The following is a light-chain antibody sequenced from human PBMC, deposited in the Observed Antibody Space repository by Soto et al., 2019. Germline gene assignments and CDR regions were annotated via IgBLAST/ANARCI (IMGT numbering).Light chain of an antibody. CDR2: EVS. J-gene: IGLJ1*01. V-gene: IGLV2-8*01. Sequence: QSALTQPPSASGSPGQSVTISCTGTSRDVGGYNYVSWYQQHPGKAPKLMIYEVSKRPSGVPDRFSGSKSGSTASLTVSGLQAEDEADYYCSSYVGGDYVVFGTGTKVTVL. CDR3: SSYVGGDYVV. CDR1: SRDVGGYNY.